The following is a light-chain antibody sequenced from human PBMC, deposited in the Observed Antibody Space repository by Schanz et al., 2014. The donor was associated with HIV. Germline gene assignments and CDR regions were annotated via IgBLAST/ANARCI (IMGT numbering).Light chain of an antibody. CDR2: DVS. V-gene: IGLV2-14*03. CDR1: SGDVGPYDY. J-gene: IGLJ2*01. CDR3: SSYTTSSTLV. Sequence: QSALTQPASVSGSPGQSITISCTGSSGDVGPYDYVSWYQQHPGKAPKLMIYDVSHRPSGVSNRFSGSKSAYTASLTISGLQPEDEADYYCSSYTTSSTLVFGGGTKLTVL.